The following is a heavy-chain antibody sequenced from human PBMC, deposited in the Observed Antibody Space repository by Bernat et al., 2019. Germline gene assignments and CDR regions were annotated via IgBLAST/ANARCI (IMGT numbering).Heavy chain of an antibody. CDR3: AKDRYYGSSSDNYYYYYGMDV. V-gene: IGHV3-30*18. Sequence: QVQLVESGGGVVQPGRSLRLSCAASGFTFSTYGIHWVRQAPGKRLEWVAVISYNGRNKYYADSVKGRFTISRDNSKNTVDLQMNSLRAEDTAVYYCAKDRYYGSSSDNYYYYYGMDVWGQGTTVTVSS. J-gene: IGHJ6*02. D-gene: IGHD3-10*01. CDR1: GFTFSTYG. CDR2: ISYNGRNK.